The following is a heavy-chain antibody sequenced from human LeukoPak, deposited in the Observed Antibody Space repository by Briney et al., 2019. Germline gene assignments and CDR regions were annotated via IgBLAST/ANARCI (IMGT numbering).Heavy chain of an antibody. V-gene: IGHV1-69*05. J-gene: IGHJ5*02. CDR3: ARARRDGYNH. CDR2: IIPIFGTA. Sequence: ASVKVSCKASGGTFSSYAISWVRQAPGQGLEWMGGIIPIFGTANYAQKFQGRVTITTDESTSTAFMELSSLRSEDTAVYYCARARRDGYNHWGQGTLVTVSS. CDR1: GGTFSSYA. D-gene: IGHD5-24*01.